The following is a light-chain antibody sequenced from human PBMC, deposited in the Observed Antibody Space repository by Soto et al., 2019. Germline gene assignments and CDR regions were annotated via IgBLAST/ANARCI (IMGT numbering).Light chain of an antibody. CDR1: QGIGSW. J-gene: IGKJ4*01. V-gene: IGKV1-12*01. Sequence: DIQMTQSPSSVSASVGDRVTITCRASQGIGSWLAWYQQKPGKAPKLLIYAASSLQTGVPSRFSGTGSGTDFTLTISSLRPEDFAIYYCQHANTFPVTFGGGTKVEIK. CDR2: AAS. CDR3: QHANTFPVT.